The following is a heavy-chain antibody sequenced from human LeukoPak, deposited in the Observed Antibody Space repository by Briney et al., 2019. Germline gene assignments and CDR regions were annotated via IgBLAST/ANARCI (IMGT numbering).Heavy chain of an antibody. CDR1: RFTFSRSW. V-gene: IGHV3-7*01. CDR2: INQDGSEK. CDR3: ARGDYYDSGTYPPDY. J-gene: IGHJ4*02. Sequence: GGSLRLSCAASRFTFSRSWMNWVRQAPGKGLEWVANINQDGSEKYYVDSVKGRFTISRDNAKNSLYLQMNSLRAEDTAVYYCARGDYYDSGTYPPDYWGQGTLVTVSS. D-gene: IGHD3-10*01.